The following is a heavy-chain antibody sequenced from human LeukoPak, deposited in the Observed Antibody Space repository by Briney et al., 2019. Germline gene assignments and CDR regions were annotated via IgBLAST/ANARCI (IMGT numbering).Heavy chain of an antibody. D-gene: IGHD3-22*01. CDR3: ARDHSSGYTSDAFDI. CDR1: GYTFTSYY. V-gene: IGHV1-46*01. CDR2: INPSGGST. Sequence: ASVKVSCKASGYTFTSYYMHWVRQAPGQGLEWMGIINPSGGSTSYAQKFQGRVTMTRDTSTSTVYMELSSLRSEDTAVYYCARDHSSGYTSDAFDIWGQGTMVTVS. J-gene: IGHJ3*02.